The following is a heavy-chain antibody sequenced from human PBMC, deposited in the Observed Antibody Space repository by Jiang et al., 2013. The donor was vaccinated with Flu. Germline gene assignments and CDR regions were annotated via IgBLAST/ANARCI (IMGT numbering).Heavy chain of an antibody. V-gene: IGHV1-69*04. CDR2: IIPILGIA. CDR1: GGTFSSYA. D-gene: IGHD4-17*01. CDR3: AREGGSTVTIFFDY. Sequence: GAEVKKPGSSVKVSCKASGGTFSSYAISWVRQAPGQGLEWMGRIIPILGIANYAQKFQGRVTITADKSTSTAYMELSSLRSEDTAVYYCAREGGSTVTIFFDYWGQGTLVTVSS. J-gene: IGHJ4*02.